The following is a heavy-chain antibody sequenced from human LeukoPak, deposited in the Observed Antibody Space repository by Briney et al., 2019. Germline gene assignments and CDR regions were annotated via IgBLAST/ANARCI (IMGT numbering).Heavy chain of an antibody. CDR1: GGTFSSYA. CDR3: ATGITFGGLIATD. Sequence: GSSVRVSCKASGGTFSSYAISWVRQAPGQGLEWMGWMNPNSGNTGYAQKFQGRVTMTRDTSISTAYMELSSLRSEDTAVYYCATGITFGGLIATDWGQGTLVTVSS. D-gene: IGHD3-16*02. J-gene: IGHJ4*02. V-gene: IGHV1-8*02. CDR2: MNPNSGNT.